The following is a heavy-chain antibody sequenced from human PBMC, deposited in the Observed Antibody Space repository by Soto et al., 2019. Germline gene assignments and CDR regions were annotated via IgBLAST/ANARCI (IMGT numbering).Heavy chain of an antibody. D-gene: IGHD6-19*01. CDR3: ARGQRRIAVADVYYYYMDV. V-gene: IGHV1-8*01. Sequence: GASVKVSCKASGYTFTSYDINCVRQATGQGPEWMGWMNPNSGNTGYAQKFQGRVTMTRNTSISTAYMELSSLRSEDTAVYYCARGQRRIAVADVYYYYMDVWVKGTTVTVSS. CDR2: MNPNSGNT. CDR1: GYTFTSYD. J-gene: IGHJ6*03.